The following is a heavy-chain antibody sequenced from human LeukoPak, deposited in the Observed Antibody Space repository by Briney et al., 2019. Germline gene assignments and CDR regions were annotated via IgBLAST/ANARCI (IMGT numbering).Heavy chain of an antibody. V-gene: IGHV1-69*01. CDR2: IIPILGTA. Sequence: GSSVKVSCKASGGTFSTYAISWVRQAPGQGLEWMGGIIPILGTANYAQKFKGRVTITADEFTGTAYIELSSLRSEDTAVFYCASNTNYYENTGHYVLDSWGQGTLVTVSS. D-gene: IGHD3-22*01. CDR3: ASNTNYYENTGHYVLDS. J-gene: IGHJ5*01. CDR1: GGTFSTYA.